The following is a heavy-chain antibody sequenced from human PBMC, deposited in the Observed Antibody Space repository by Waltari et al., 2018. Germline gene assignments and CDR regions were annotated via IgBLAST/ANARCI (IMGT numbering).Heavy chain of an antibody. D-gene: IGHD5-12*01. CDR1: GGSITSNRHY. J-gene: IGHJ3*01. Sequence: QLQLQESGPGLVKPSETLSLTCTVSGGSITSNRHYWGWIRHPPGQGLEWIGTISYTGATYTSPSLKSRVTISRDTSKNQLSLTLGSVSAADTALYYCATYIGASVGTAAFDVWGQGTMVTVSS. CDR2: ISYTGAT. V-gene: IGHV4-39*01. CDR3: ATYIGASVGTAAFDV.